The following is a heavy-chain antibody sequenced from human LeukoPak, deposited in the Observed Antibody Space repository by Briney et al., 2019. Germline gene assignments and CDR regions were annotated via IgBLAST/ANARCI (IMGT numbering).Heavy chain of an antibody. CDR1: GGSFSGYY. CDR2: INHSGST. CDR3: ARRYYERPFDY. D-gene: IGHD3-22*01. J-gene: IGHJ4*02. Sequence: PSETLSLTCAVYGGSFSGYYWTWIRQPPGKGLEWIGEINHSGSTNYNPSLKSRVTISVDTSKNQFSLNLSSVTAADTAVYYCARRYYERPFDYWGQGTLVTVSS. V-gene: IGHV4-34*01.